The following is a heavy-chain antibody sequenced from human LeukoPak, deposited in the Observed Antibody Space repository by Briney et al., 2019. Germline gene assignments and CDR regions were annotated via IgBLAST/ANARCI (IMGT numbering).Heavy chain of an antibody. CDR2: IYHSGST. D-gene: IGHD3-22*01. CDR1: GYSISSGYY. V-gene: IGHV4-38-2*02. J-gene: IGHJ6*02. Sequence: SETLSLTCTVSGYSISSGYYWGWIRQPPGKGLEWIGSIYHSGSTYYNPSLKSRVTISVDTSKNQFSLKLSSVTAADTAVYYCASYDSSGWGLYYYGMDVWGQGTTVTVSS. CDR3: ASYDSSGWGLYYYGMDV.